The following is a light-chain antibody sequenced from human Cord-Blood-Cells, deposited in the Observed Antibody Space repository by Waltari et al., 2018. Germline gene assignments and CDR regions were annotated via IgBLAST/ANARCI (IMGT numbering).Light chain of an antibody. CDR2: GNS. V-gene: IGLV1-40*01. J-gene: IGLJ1*01. CDR3: QSYDSSLSGSKV. Sequence: QSVLTQPPSVSGAPGQRVTISCPGSSSNTGAGYAVHWSHQLPGTAPKLLIYGNSNRPSGVPDRFSGSKSGTSASLAITGLQAEDEADYYCQSYDSSLSGSKVFGTGTKVTVL. CDR1: SSNTGAGYA.